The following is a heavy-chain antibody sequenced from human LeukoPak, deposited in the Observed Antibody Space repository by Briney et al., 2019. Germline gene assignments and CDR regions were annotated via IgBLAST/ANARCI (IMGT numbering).Heavy chain of an antibody. CDR1: GFTFSSYD. CDR3: ARGALGFDY. V-gene: IGHV3-13*04. Sequence: GGSLRLSCAASGFTFSSYDIQWVRQATGKGLEWVSSIGTAGDTYYAGSVKGRFTLSRENAKKSSYLQMNNLGAGDTAVYYCARGALGFDYWGQGTLVTVSS. CDR2: IGTAGDT. J-gene: IGHJ4*02.